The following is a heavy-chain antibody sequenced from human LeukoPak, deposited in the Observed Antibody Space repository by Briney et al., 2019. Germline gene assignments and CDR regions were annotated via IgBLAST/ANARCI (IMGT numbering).Heavy chain of an antibody. J-gene: IGHJ4*02. V-gene: IGHV3-21*01. CDR3: ARGDSGSYLFDY. CDR1: GFTFSSYS. Sequence: PGGSLRLSCAASGFTFSSYSMSWVRQAPGKGLEWVSSISSSSSYIYYADSVKGRFTISRDNAKNSLYLQMNSLRAEDTAVYYCARGDSGSYLFDYWGQGTLVTVSS. D-gene: IGHD1-26*01. CDR2: ISSSSSYI.